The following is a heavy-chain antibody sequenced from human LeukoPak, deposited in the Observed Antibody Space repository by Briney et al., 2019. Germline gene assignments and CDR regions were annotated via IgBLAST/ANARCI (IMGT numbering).Heavy chain of an antibody. D-gene: IGHD6-6*01. J-gene: IGHJ4*02. CDR3: RIAARPSDY. CDR2: IWYDGSNK. CDR1: GFTFSSYG. V-gene: IGHV3-33*01. Sequence: GGSLRLSCAASGFTFSSYGMHWVRQAPGKGLEWVAVIWYDGSNKYYADSVKGRFTISRDNSMNTLYLQMNSLRAEDTAVYYCRIAARPSDYWGQGTLVTVSS.